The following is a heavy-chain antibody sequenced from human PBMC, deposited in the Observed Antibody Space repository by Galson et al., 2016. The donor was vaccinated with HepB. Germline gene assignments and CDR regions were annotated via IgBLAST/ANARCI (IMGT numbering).Heavy chain of an antibody. CDR3: ARDFGAYSYGHRWFDP. CDR2: MSYDGSDK. Sequence: SLRLSCAASGLSFRNFAFHWVRQTPAKGLEWVAVMSYDGSDKYYVDSVKGRFTISRDNSKNALYLQMNNLRPEDTAVYYCARDFGAYSYGHRWFDPWGQGTLVTVSS. D-gene: IGHD5-18*01. V-gene: IGHV3-30*04. CDR1: GLSFRNFA. J-gene: IGHJ5*02.